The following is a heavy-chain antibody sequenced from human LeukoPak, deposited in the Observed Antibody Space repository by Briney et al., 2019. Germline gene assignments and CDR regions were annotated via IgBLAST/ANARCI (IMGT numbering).Heavy chain of an antibody. CDR2: IVVGSGNT. J-gene: IGHJ5*02. Sequence: GASVKVSCKASGFTFTSSAVQWVRQARGQRLEWIGWIVVGSGNTNYAQKFQERVTITRDMSTSTAYMELSSLRSEDTAVYYCAADPYYYDSSGYYPNWFDPWGQGTLVTVSS. CDR1: GFTFTSSA. V-gene: IGHV1-58*01. D-gene: IGHD3-22*01. CDR3: AADPYYYDSSGYYPNWFDP.